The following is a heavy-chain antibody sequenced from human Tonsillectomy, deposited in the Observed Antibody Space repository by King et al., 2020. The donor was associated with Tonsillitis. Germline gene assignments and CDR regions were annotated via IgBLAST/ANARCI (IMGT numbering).Heavy chain of an antibody. CDR2: ISGSGGST. D-gene: IGHD2-21*01. CDR3: SKDLRSTQHIVVSSRNY. V-gene: IGHV3-23*04. J-gene: IGHJ4*02. Sequence: VQLVQSGGGLVQPGGSLRLSCAASGFTFSSYAMSWVRQAPGKGLEWVSAISGSGGSTYYADSVKGRFTISRDNSKNTLYLQMNSLRAEDTAVYYWSKDLRSTQHIVVSSRNYWGQGTLVTVSS. CDR1: GFTFSSYA.